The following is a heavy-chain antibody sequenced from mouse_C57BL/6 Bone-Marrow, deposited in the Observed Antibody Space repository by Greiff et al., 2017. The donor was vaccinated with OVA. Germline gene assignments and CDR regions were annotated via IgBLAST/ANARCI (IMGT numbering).Heavy chain of an antibody. D-gene: IGHD2-1*01. J-gene: IGHJ3*01. Sequence: VQLQQPGAELVKPGASVKLSCKASGYTFTSYWMQRVKQRPGQGLEWIGEIDPSDSYTNYNQKFKGKATLTVDTSSSTAYMQLSSLTSEDSAVYYCAREKGGNPAWFAYWGQGTMVTVSA. CDR2: IDPSDSYT. CDR1: GYTFTSYW. CDR3: AREKGGNPAWFAY. V-gene: IGHV1-50*01.